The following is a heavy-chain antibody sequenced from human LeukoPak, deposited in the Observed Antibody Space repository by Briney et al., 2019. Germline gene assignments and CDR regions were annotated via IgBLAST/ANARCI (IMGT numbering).Heavy chain of an antibody. J-gene: IGHJ4*02. V-gene: IGHV3-7*01. CDR2: IKQDGSEK. CDR3: ARDALDYYDSSGYYLSEYFDY. CDR1: GFTFRNYW. Sequence: GGSLRLSCAASGFTFRNYWMSWVRQAPGKGLEWVANIKQDGSEKYYVDSVKGRFTISRDNAKNSLYLQMNSLRAEDTAVYYCARDALDYYDSSGYYLSEYFDYWGQGTLVTASS. D-gene: IGHD3-22*01.